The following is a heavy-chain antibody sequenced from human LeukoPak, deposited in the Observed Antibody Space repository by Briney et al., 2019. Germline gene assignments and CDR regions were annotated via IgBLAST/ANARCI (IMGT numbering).Heavy chain of an antibody. CDR2: IYYSGST. Sequence: SETLSLTCTVSGGSISSSSYYWGWIRQPPGKGLEWIGSIYYSGSTYYNPSLKSRVTISVDTSKNQFSLKLSSVTAADTAIYYCSRLYSGTRPPDYWGQGTLVTVSS. V-gene: IGHV4-39*01. CDR3: SRLYSGTRPPDY. J-gene: IGHJ4*02. CDR1: GGSISSSSYY. D-gene: IGHD2-15*01.